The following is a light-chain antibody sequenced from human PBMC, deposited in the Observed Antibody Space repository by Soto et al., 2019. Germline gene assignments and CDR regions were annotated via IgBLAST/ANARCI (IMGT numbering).Light chain of an antibody. CDR3: QQYFSYPLT. V-gene: IGKV1-5*01. J-gene: IGKJ4*01. Sequence: DIQMTQSPSTLSASVGDRVIITCRASQSLGSWLAWYQQKPGPAPVLLIYDVSTLESGVPSRFSGSGSGTDFTLTISSLQSDDSATYYCQQYFSYPLTSGGGTKVEIK. CDR2: DVS. CDR1: QSLGSW.